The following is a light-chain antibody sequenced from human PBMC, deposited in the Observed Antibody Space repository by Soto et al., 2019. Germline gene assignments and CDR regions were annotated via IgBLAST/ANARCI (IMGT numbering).Light chain of an antibody. CDR2: AAS. V-gene: IGKV1-39*01. J-gene: IGKJ4*01. CDR3: QQSYTAPLT. Sequence: DIQMTQSPSSLSASVGDRVTITCRASQSISTYLNWYQQKPGKAPNLLIFAASTLQSGVPSRFSGSGSGTDFTLTIRSLQPEDFATYYCQQSYTAPLTFGGGTRWIS. CDR1: QSISTY.